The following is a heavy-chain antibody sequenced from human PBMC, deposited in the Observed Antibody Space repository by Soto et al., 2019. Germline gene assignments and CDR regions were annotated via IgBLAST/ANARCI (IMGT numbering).Heavy chain of an antibody. D-gene: IGHD6-19*01. CDR2: ISGSGGTT. CDR3: AKTPRQWLVYFDY. CDR1: GFTFSNYA. Sequence: EVQLLESGGGLVQPGGSLRLSCAASGFTFSNYAIAWVRQAPGKGLEWVSGISGSGGTTYYADSVKGRFTISRDNSKDTLHLQMKSLGGEDTAVYYCAKTPRQWLVYFDYWGQGALVTVSS. V-gene: IGHV3-23*01. J-gene: IGHJ4*02.